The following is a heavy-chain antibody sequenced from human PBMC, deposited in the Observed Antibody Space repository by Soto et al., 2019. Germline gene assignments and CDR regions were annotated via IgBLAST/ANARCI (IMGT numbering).Heavy chain of an antibody. CDR2: ISSSSSYI. V-gene: IGHV3-21*01. CDR3: ARDAGDSYGAMDV. D-gene: IGHD5-18*01. J-gene: IGHJ6*02. CDR1: GFTFSSYS. Sequence: EVQLVESGGGLVKPGGSLRLSCAASGFTFSSYSMNWVRQAPGKGLEWVSSISSSSSYIYYADSVKGRFTISRDNAKNALYRQMNGLRAEDTAVYYCARDAGDSYGAMDVWGQGTTVTVSS.